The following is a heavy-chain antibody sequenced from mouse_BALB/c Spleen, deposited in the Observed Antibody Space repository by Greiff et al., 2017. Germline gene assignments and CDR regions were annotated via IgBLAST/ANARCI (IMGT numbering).Heavy chain of an antibody. CDR2: IWGDGST. CDR1: GFSLTGYG. J-gene: IGHJ3*01. V-gene: IGHV2-6-7*01. D-gene: IGHD1-1*01. CDR3: ATYYGSTWFAY. Sequence: QVQLQQSGPGLVAPSQSLSITCTVSGFSLTGYGVNWVRQPPGKGLEWLGMIWGDGSTDYNSALKSRLSISKDNSKSQVFLKMNSLQTDDTARYYCATYYGSTWFAYWGQGTLVTVSA.